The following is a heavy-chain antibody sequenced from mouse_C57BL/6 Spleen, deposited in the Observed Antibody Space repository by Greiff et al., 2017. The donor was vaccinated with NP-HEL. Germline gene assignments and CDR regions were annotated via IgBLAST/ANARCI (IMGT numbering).Heavy chain of an antibody. Sequence: QVQLQQSGPELVKPGASVKISCKASGYAFSSSWMNWVKQRPGKGLEWIGRIYPGDGDTNYNGKFKGKATLTADKSSSTAYMQLSSLTSEDSAVYFCARGPHYLDYWGQGTTLTVSS. V-gene: IGHV1-82*01. CDR2: IYPGDGDT. J-gene: IGHJ2*01. CDR3: ARGPHYLDY. CDR1: GYAFSSSW.